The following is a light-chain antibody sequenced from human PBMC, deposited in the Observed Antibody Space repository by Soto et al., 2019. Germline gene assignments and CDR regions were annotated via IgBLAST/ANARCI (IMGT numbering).Light chain of an antibody. CDR2: DAS. CDR3: QQRSNWPPIT. V-gene: IGKV3-11*01. Sequence: EIVMTQSPATLSLSPGGRAPLSCRASQSVSSYLAWYQQKPGQAPRLLIYDASNRATGIPARFSGSGSGTDFTLTISSLEPEDFAVYYCQQRSNWPPITFGQGTRLEI. J-gene: IGKJ5*01. CDR1: QSVSSY.